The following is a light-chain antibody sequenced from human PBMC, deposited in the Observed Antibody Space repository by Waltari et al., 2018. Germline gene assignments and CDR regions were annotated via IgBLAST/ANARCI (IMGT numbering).Light chain of an antibody. J-gene: IGKJ1*01. Sequence: EIVLTQSPGTLSLSPGERATLSCRASQSVARALAWYQQKPGQPPRLLIYNTYTRATGVPDRFSGGGSGTDFSRTISRLEPEDFAVYYCQNYVRLPATFGQGTKVEIK. CDR3: QNYVRLPAT. CDR1: QSVARA. V-gene: IGKV3-20*01. CDR2: NTY.